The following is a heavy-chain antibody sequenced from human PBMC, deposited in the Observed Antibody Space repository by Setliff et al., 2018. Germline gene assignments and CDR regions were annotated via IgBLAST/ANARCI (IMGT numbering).Heavy chain of an antibody. CDR2: IHYGGTT. Sequence: PSETLSLTCNVSGASINTGTYYWAWIRQPPGKGLEWIGRIHYGGTTYYNASLKSRVTISVDTSKNQFSLRLTSVTAADTAIYFCAACITMVRGVIMKYNWFDPWGPGTLVTVSS. J-gene: IGHJ5*02. CDR1: GASINTGTYY. V-gene: IGHV4-39*01. CDR3: AACITMVRGVIMKYNWFDP. D-gene: IGHD3-10*01.